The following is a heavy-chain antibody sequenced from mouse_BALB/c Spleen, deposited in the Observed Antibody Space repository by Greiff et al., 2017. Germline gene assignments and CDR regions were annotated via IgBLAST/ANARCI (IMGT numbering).Heavy chain of an antibody. CDR1: SYTFTDYA. CDR3: VRSSQTGHAMDY. J-gene: IGHJ4*01. Sequence: VQLQQSGPELVRPGVSVTISCKGSSYTFTDYAMHWVKQSHAKSLEWIGVISTYYGNTNYNQKFKGKATMTVDKSSSTAYMELARLTSEDSAVYYCVRSSQTGHAMDYWGQGTSVTVSS. V-gene: IGHV1-67*01. CDR2: ISTYYGNT.